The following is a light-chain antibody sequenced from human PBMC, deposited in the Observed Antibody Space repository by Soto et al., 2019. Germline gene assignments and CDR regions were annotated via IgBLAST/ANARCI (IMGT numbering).Light chain of an antibody. Sequence: EIVLTQSPGTLSLSPGERATLSCRASQSISGSNLAWYQHKPGQAPRLLTYGTSSRATGIPDRFSGSGSGTDFTLTISRLEPEAFPVYYCQQYDTSPRTFGQGTQV. V-gene: IGKV3-20*01. CDR1: QSISGSN. CDR3: QQYDTSPRT. J-gene: IGKJ1*01. CDR2: GTS.